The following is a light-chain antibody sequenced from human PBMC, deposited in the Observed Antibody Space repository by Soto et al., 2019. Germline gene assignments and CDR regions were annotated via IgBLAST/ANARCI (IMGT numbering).Light chain of an antibody. CDR1: QSVTNNV. Sequence: IVLTQSPGTLSLSPGERATLSCGASQSVTNNVLAWYQQKPGKAPRLLIYGASSRATGVPDRFSGSGSGTAFTLTISRLEPGDFAVYYCQQYGTLLFPFGHRTKVDIQ. CDR3: QQYGTLLFP. J-gene: IGKJ3*01. V-gene: IGKV3-20*01. CDR2: GAS.